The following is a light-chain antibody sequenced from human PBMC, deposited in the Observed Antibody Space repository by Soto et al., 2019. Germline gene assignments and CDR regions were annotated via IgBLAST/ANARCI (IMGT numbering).Light chain of an antibody. CDR1: RSVSSSY. V-gene: IGKV3-20*01. J-gene: IGKJ1*01. CDR3: QQYGSSPWT. Sequence: EIVLTQSPGTLSLSPGERATLSCRASRSVSSSYLAWYQQKPGQAPRLLIHGASSRATGIPDRFSGSGSGTEFTLIISRLEPEDFAVYYCQQYGSSPWTFGQGTKVEIK. CDR2: GAS.